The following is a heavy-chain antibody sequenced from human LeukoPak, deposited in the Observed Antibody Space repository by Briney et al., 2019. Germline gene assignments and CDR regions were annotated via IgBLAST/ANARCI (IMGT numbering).Heavy chain of an antibody. D-gene: IGHD3-10*01. V-gene: IGHV1-18*01. J-gene: IGHJ6*02. CDR3: ARDKGVSGSGSYYDYYYYYYGMDV. CDR1: GYTFTSYG. CDR2: ISAYNGNT. Sequence: ASVKVSCKASGYTFTSYGISWVRLAPGQGLEWMGWISAYNGNTNYAQKLQGRVTMTTDTSTSTAYMELRSLRSDDTAVYYCARDKGVSGSGSYYDYYYYYYGMDVWGQGTTVTVSS.